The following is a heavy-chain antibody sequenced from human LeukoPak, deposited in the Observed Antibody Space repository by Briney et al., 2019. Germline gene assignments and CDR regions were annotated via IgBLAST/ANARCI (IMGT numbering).Heavy chain of an antibody. Sequence: GASVKVSCKASGYTFTSYGISWVRQAPGQGLEWMGWISAYNGNSNYAQKFQGRVTMTTDTSTSTGYMELRSPRSDDTAVYYCARGLMTTVTTRYWGQGTLVTVSS. J-gene: IGHJ4*02. CDR3: ARGLMTTVTTRY. CDR1: GYTFTSYG. D-gene: IGHD4-17*01. CDR2: ISAYNGNS. V-gene: IGHV1-18*01.